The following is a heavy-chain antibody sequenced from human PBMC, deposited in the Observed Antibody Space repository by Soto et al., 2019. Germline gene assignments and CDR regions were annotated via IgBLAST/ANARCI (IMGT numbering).Heavy chain of an antibody. CDR3: ARDRRGEYSSGWYAGGYYYYGMDV. J-gene: IGHJ6*02. CDR2: INHSGST. V-gene: IGHV4-34*01. Sequence: QVQLQQWGAGLLKPSETLSLTCAVYGGSFSGYYWSWIRQPPGKGLEWLGEINHSGSTNYNPSLTSQVTISLDTSKNQFSLQLSSVTAAGTAVYYGARDRRGEYSSGWYAGGYYYYGMDVWGQGTTVTVSS. CDR1: GGSFSGYY. D-gene: IGHD6-19*01.